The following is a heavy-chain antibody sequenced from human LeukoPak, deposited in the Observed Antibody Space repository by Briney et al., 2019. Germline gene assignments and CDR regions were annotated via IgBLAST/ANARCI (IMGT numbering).Heavy chain of an antibody. Sequence: GGCLRLSCAASEFTFGSYGMSWVRQAPGKGLEWVSSISGSGGSTQYADSVQGRFAISRDNSKNTLYLQMNSLRVEDTAMYFCARDLGSDWGFYNWFDPWGQGTLVTVSS. V-gene: IGHV3-23*01. CDR3: ARDLGSDWGFYNWFDP. D-gene: IGHD7-27*01. J-gene: IGHJ5*02. CDR1: EFTFGSYG. CDR2: ISGSGGST.